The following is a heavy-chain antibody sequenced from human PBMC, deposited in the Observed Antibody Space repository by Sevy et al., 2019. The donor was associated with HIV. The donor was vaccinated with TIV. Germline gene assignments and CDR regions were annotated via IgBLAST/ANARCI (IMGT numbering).Heavy chain of an antibody. J-gene: IGHJ3*02. CDR3: ARRVTAHDGFDI. CDR1: GLTFSDYH. Sequence: GGSLRLSCAASGLTFSDYHMNWIRQAPGKGLVWVSYISGISTYINYADSVKGRFTISRDNAKNTLFLEMNSLRAEDTAVYYCARRVTAHDGFDIWGQGTMVTVSS. V-gene: IGHV3-11*06. CDR2: ISGISTYI. D-gene: IGHD5-18*01.